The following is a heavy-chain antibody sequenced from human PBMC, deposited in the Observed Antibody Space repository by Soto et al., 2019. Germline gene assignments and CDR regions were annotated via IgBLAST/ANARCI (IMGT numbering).Heavy chain of an antibody. D-gene: IGHD4-17*01. J-gene: IGHJ4*02. CDR1: GFTFSSYA. V-gene: IGHV3-23*01. Sequence: VQLLESGGGLVQPGGSLRLSCAASGFTFSSYAMNWVRQTPGKGLEWVSAISGSGAKTDSAESVKGRFTISRDNSKNTLYLQMSSLRAEDTAVYYCAKAYGNFPYPYDYWGQGTLVTVSS. CDR3: AKAYGNFPYPYDY. CDR2: ISGSGAKT.